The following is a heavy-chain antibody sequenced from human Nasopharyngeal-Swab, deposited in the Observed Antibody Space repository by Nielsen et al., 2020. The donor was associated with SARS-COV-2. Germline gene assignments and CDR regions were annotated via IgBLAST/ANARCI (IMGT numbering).Heavy chain of an antibody. D-gene: IGHD6-13*01. J-gene: IGHJ4*02. Sequence: GESLKISCAASGFIFSNYGMHWVRQAPGKGLEWVAVIWYDGSNKYYADSVKGRFTISRDNSKNTLYLQLNSLRAEDTAVYYCARMDFIASRDYWGQGTLVTVSS. V-gene: IGHV3-33*01. CDR1: GFIFSNYG. CDR2: IWYDGSNK. CDR3: ARMDFIASRDY.